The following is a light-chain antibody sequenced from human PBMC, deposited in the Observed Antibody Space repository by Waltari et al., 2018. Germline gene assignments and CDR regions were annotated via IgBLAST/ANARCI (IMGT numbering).Light chain of an antibody. Sequence: QSVLTQPPSVSAAPGQKVTISCPGSSSHLGTNYVSCYQQLPGTAPKLLIYDNNKRPSGIPDRFSGSKSGTSATLGITGLQTGDEADYYCGTWDGSLSVFGGGTKLTVL. CDR1: SSHLGTNY. J-gene: IGLJ2*01. CDR3: GTWDGSLSV. CDR2: DNN. V-gene: IGLV1-51*01.